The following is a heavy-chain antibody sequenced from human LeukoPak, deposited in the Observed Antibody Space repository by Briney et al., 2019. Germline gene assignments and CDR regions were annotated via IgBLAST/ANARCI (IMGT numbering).Heavy chain of an antibody. V-gene: IGHV4-30-2*01. CDR3: ARLHSTHSSNS. CDR2: IYDSET. CDR1: GGSISSGGS. J-gene: IGHJ4*02. D-gene: IGHD6-13*01. Sequence: PSETLSLTCAVSGGSISSGGSWSWIRQPPGKGLEWIGYIYDSETYYNPSLKSRATISEDRSKNQFSLRLRSVTAADTAVYYCARLHSTHSSNSWGQGTLVTVSS.